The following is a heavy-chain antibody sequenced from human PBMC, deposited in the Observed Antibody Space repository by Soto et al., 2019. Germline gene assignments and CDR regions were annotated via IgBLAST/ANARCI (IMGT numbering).Heavy chain of an antibody. CDR3: ARHAHDYYYYYYMDV. V-gene: IGHV4-39*01. J-gene: IGHJ6*03. Sequence: SETLSLTCTVSGGSISSSSYYWGWIRQPPGKGLEWIGSIYYSGSTYYNPSLKSRVTISVDTSKNQFSLKLSSVTAADTAVYYCARHAHDYYYYYYMDVWAKGPRSPSP. CDR2: IYYSGST. CDR1: GGSISSSSYY.